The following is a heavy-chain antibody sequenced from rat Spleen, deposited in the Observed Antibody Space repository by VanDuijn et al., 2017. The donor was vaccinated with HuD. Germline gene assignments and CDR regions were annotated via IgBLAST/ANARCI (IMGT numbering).Heavy chain of an antibody. CDR3: ANYNNFDY. V-gene: IGHV5-29*01. CDR1: GFTFSNYG. Sequence: EVQLVESGGGLVQPGRSLKLSCAASGFTFSNYGMAWVRQAPTKGLEWVATISYDGSSTYYRDSVKGRFTISRDNAKSTLYLQMDSLRSEDTATYYCANYNNFDYWGQGVMVTVSS. D-gene: IGHD1-10*01. CDR2: ISYDGSST. J-gene: IGHJ2*01.